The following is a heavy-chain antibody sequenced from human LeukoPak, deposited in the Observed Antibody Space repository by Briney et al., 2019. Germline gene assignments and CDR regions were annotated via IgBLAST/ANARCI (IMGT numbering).Heavy chain of an antibody. D-gene: IGHD6-19*01. CDR3: ARDGRFGEVAVACIWDY. J-gene: IGHJ4*02. V-gene: IGHV1-46*01. Sequence: ASVKVSCKASAYTFTDYYMHWVRQAPGQGLEWMGIINPSGGSTSYAQKFQGRVTMTRDMSTSTVYMELSSLRSEDTAVYYCARDGRFGEVAVACIWDYWGQRTLVTVSS. CDR1: AYTFTDYY. CDR2: INPSGGST.